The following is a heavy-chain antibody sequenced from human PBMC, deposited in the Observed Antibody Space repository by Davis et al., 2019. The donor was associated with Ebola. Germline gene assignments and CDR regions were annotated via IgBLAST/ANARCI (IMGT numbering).Heavy chain of an antibody. D-gene: IGHD1-7*01. CDR3: ARDNWNYDY. CDR1: GFTFSSYW. J-gene: IGHJ4*02. CDR2: IKQDGSEK. V-gene: IGHV3-7*03. Sequence: GESLKISCAASGFTFSSYWMSWVRQAPGKGLEWVANIKQDGSEKYYVDSVKGRFTISRDNAKNSLYLQMNSLRAEDTAVYYCARDNWNYDYWGQGTLVTVSS.